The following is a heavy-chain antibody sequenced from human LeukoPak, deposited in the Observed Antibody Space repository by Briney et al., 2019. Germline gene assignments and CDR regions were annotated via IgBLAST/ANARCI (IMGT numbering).Heavy chain of an antibody. CDR1: GFTFSSYS. J-gene: IGHJ4*02. V-gene: IGHV3-21*01. CDR3: ARDGAARDSYVV. D-gene: IGHD2-15*01. CDR2: ISSSSSYI. Sequence: GGSLRLSCAASGFTFSSYSMNWVRQAPGKGLECVSSISSSSSYIYYADSVKGRFTISRDNAKNSLYLQMNSLRAEDTAVYYCARDGAARDSYVVWGQGTLVTVSS.